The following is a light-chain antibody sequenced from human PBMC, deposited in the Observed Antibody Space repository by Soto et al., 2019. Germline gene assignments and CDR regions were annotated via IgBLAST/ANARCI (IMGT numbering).Light chain of an antibody. CDR2: GAS. J-gene: IGKJ2*01. CDR1: QSVSSN. Sequence: EIVMTQPPATLSVSPGERATLSCRASQSVSSNLAWYQQNPGQAPRLLISGASTRATAIPARFSGSGSGTEFTLTISSLQSEDVAVYYCQHYNDWPYTFGQGTKLEIK. CDR3: QHYNDWPYT. V-gene: IGKV3D-15*01.